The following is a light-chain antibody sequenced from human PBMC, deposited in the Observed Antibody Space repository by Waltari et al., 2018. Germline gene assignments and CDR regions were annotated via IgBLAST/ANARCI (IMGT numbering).Light chain of an antibody. CDR1: QGIRND. Sequence: AIQMTQSPSSLSAPVGDRDTITCRASQGIRNDLGWYQQKPGKAPKLLIYAASILQSGVPSRFSGSGSGTDFTLTISSLQPEDFATYYCLQDYNYPRTFGQGTKVEIK. J-gene: IGKJ1*01. CDR2: AAS. CDR3: LQDYNYPRT. V-gene: IGKV1-6*01.